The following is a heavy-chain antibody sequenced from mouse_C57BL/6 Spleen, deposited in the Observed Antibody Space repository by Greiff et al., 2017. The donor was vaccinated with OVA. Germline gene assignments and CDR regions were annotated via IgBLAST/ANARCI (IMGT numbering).Heavy chain of an antibody. CDR1: GYTFTSYW. V-gene: IGHV1-64*01. J-gene: IGHJ4*01. Sequence: QVQLKQPGAELVKPGASVKLSCKASGYTFTSYWMHWVKQRPGQGLEWIGMIHPNSGSTNYNEKFKSKATLTVDKSSSTAYMQLSSLTSEDSAVYYCARGDGNYVRGYYAMDYWGQGTSVTVSS. CDR2: IHPNSGST. CDR3: ARGDGNYVRGYYAMDY. D-gene: IGHD2-1*01.